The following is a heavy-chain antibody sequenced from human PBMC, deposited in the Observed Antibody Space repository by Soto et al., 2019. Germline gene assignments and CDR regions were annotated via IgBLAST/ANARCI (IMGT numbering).Heavy chain of an antibody. CDR2: FDPEDGET. CDR1: GYTLTELS. J-gene: IGHJ6*03. V-gene: IGHV1-24*01. CDR3: ATQSSSSSLGKPYYYYYYMDV. D-gene: IGHD6-6*01. Sequence: ASVKVSCKVSGYTLTELSMHWVRQAPGKGLEWMGGFDPEDGETIYAQKFQGRVTMTEDTSTATAYMGLGSLGSEDTAVYYCATQSSSSSLGKPYYYYYYMDVWGKGTTVTVSS.